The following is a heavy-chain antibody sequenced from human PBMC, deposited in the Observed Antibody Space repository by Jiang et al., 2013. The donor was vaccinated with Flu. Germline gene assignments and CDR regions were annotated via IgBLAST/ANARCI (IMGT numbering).Heavy chain of an antibody. CDR2: MYSSGNT. Sequence: ETLSLTCTVSGGSISNSSDYWGWVRQPPGKGLDWIGNMYSSGNTYYNPSLKSRVTMSIDSSKNQFSLRLSSVTAADTAVYYCARVGRFLEWLLTYWGQGTLVTVSS. CDR3: ARVGRFLEWLLTY. D-gene: IGHD3-3*01. CDR1: GGSISNSSDY. V-gene: IGHV4-39*01. J-gene: IGHJ4*02.